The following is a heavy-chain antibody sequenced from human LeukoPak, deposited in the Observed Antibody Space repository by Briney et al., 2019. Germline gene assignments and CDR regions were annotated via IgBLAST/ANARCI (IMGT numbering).Heavy chain of an antibody. CDR1: GYTFTGYY. J-gene: IGHJ4*02. D-gene: IGHD5-12*01. CDR3: ARGGGYRAGYFDY. V-gene: IGHV1-2*02. CDR2: INPNSGGT. Sequence: ASVKASFKASGYTFTGYYMHWGRQAPGQGLEWVGWINPNSGGTNYAQKFQGRVTMTRDTSISTAYMELSRLRSDDTAVYYCARGGGYRAGYFDYWGQGTLVTVSS.